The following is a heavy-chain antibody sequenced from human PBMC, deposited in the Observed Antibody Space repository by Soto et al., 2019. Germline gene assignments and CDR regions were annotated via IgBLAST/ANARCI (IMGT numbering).Heavy chain of an antibody. D-gene: IGHD3-3*01. V-gene: IGHV2-5*02. CDR3: AHRVLRTVFGLVTTTVIYFDF. CDR2: IYWDDDK. J-gene: IGHJ4*02. Sequence: QITLNESGPTQVNPRQTLTLTCTFSGFSLTTSGVGVGWIRQSPGKAPEWLALIYWDDDKRYRPSLKSRLTITKDTSKNQVVLTMADLDPADTATYYCAHRVLRTVFGLVTTTVIYFDFWGQGTPVAVSS. CDR1: GFSLTTSGVG.